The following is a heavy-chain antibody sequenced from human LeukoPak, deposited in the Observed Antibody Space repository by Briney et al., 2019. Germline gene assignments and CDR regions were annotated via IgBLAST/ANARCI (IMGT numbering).Heavy chain of an antibody. D-gene: IGHD5-24*01. CDR3: AKLFRRRGGMDV. J-gene: IGHJ6*02. Sequence: GGSLRLSCAASGFTFSSYAMSWVRQAPGKGLEWVSAISGSGGSTYYADFVKGRFTISRDNSKNTLYLQMNSLRAEDTAVYYCAKLFRRRGGMDVWGQGTTVTVSS. CDR2: ISGSGGST. V-gene: IGHV3-23*01. CDR1: GFTFSSYA.